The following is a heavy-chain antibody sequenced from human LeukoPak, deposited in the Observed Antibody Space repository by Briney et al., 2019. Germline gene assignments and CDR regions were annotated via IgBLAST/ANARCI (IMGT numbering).Heavy chain of an antibody. D-gene: IGHD6-25*01. J-gene: IGHJ4*02. CDR1: GFTFSSYG. CDR2: ISGSGGST. CDR3: VKGSGWYFDY. Sequence: GGSLRLSRAASGFTFSSYGMSWVRQAPGKGLEWVSAISGSGGSTYYADSVKGRFTISRDNSKNTLYLQINSLRADDTSVYYCVKGSGWYFDYWGQGNLVTVSS. V-gene: IGHV3-23*01.